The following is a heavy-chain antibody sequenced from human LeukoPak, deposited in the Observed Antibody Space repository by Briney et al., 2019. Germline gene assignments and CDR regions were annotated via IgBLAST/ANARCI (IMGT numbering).Heavy chain of an antibody. V-gene: IGHV3-73*01. J-gene: IGHJ4*02. Sequence: GGSLRLSCAASGFTFSGSAMHWVRQASGKGLEWVGRIRSKANSYATAYAASVKGRFTISRDDSKNTAYLEMNSLKTEDTAVYYCTRLSATPTGPRDYWGQGTLVTVSS. CDR3: TRLSATPTGPRDY. CDR2: IRSKANSYAT. CDR1: GFTFSGSA. D-gene: IGHD2-8*02.